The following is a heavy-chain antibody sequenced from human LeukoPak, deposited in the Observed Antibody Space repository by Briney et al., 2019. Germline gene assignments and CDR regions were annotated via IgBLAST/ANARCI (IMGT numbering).Heavy chain of an antibody. D-gene: IGHD4-11*01. CDR1: GFTFSSYW. CDR3: ARAMTS. CDR2: ISSSGTII. Sequence: PGGSLRLSCAASGFTFSSYWMGWFRQAPGKGLEWVSHISSSGTIIYYADSVKGRFTISRDNAKNSLYLQMNSLRAEDTAVYYCARAMTSWGQGTLVTVSS. J-gene: IGHJ4*02. V-gene: IGHV3-48*04.